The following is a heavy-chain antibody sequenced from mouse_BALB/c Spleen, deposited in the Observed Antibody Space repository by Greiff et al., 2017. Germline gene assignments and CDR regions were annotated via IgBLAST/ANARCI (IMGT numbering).Heavy chain of an antibody. CDR3: ARSIPYYYGSSFDY. D-gene: IGHD1-1*01. CDR1: GDSITSGY. Sequence: EVMLVESGPSLVKPSQTLSLTCSVTGDSITSGYWNWIRKFPGNKLEYMGYISYSGSTYYNPSLKSRISITRDTSKNQYYLQLNSVTTEDTATYYCARSIPYYYGSSFDYWGQGTTLTVSS. J-gene: IGHJ2*01. CDR2: ISYSGST. V-gene: IGHV3-8*02.